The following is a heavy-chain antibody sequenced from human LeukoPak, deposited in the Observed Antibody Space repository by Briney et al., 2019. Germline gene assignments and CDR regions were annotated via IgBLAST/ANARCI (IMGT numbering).Heavy chain of an antibody. CDR1: GFRFSNYW. J-gene: IGHJ6*02. CDR2: IYPGDSDT. V-gene: IGHV5-51*01. Sequence: GASLKISCEGSGFRFSNYWITWGRQLPGKGLEGMGSIYPGDSDTRYSPSFQGQVTISADKSTNTAYLQWGSLKASDTAMYYCARQPPTLYYGMDVWGQGTTVTVSS. CDR3: ARQPPTLYYGMDV.